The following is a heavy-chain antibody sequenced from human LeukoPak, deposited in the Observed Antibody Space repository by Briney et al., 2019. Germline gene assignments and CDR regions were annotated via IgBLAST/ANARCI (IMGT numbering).Heavy chain of an antibody. CDR1: GGSISSYY. CDR3: ARDNYDFWSGTPNSNYYYYYMDV. V-gene: IGHV4-4*07. CDR2: IYTSGST. D-gene: IGHD3-3*01. J-gene: IGHJ6*03. Sequence: PSETLSLTCTVSGGSISSYYWSWLRQPAGKGLEWIGRIYTSGSTNYNPSLKSRVTMSVDTSKNQFSLKLSSVTAADTAVYYCARDNYDFWSGTPNSNYYYYYMDVWGKGTTVTVSS.